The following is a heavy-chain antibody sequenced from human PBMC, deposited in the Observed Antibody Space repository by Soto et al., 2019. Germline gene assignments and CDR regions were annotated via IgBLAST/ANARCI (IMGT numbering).Heavy chain of an antibody. CDR2: IYHSGTS. CDR1: GDSISSGGFS. CDR3: ARGRLVPAVNFDY. D-gene: IGHD2-2*01. Sequence: TPSETLCLTCAVPGDSISSGGFSWSWIRQPPGKGLEWIGYIYHSGTSFYNPSLKSRVTISVDGSKNQFSLKVNSVTAADTAVYYCARGRLVPAVNFDYWGLGTLVTVSS. V-gene: IGHV4-30-2*01. J-gene: IGHJ4*02.